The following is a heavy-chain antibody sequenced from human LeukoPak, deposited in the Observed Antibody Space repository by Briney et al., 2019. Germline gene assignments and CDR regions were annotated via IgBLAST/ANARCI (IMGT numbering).Heavy chain of an antibody. J-gene: IGHJ6*02. V-gene: IGHV3-9*01. CDR3: AKDLSSAITSALVLDV. CDR2: ITWNRDNI. CDR1: GFTFDDYA. D-gene: IGHD3-22*01. Sequence: GRSLRLSCTVSGFTFDDYAMHWVRHTPGKGLEWVAGITWNRDNIGYGDSVKGRFTISRDNVKNVLYLQMNSLRPEDTALYYCAKDLSSAITSALVLDVWGQGTTV.